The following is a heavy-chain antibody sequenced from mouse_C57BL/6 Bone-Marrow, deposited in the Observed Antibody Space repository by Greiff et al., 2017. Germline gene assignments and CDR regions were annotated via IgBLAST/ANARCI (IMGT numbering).Heavy chain of an antibody. V-gene: IGHV1-50*01. Sequence: VQLQQPGAELVKPGASVKLSCKASGYTFTSYWMQWVKQRPGQGLEWIGEIDPSDSYTNYNQKFKGKATLTVDTSSSTAYMQLSSLTSEDSAVYYCARGGSGYLDYWGQGTTLTVSS. D-gene: IGHD3-2*02. CDR1: GYTFTSYW. CDR3: ARGGSGYLDY. J-gene: IGHJ2*01. CDR2: IDPSDSYT.